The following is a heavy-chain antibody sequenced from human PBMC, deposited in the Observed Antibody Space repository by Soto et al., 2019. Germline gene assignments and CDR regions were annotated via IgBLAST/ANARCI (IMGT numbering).Heavy chain of an antibody. CDR3: ARGLYGNAVDILTGYWAYYYGMDV. D-gene: IGHD3-9*01. J-gene: IGHJ6*02. Sequence: PSETLSLTCTVSGGSISSYYWSWIRQPPGKGLEWIGYIYYSGSTNYNPSLKSRVTISVDTSKNQFSLELSSVTAADTAVYYCARGLYGNAVDILTGYWAYYYGMDVWGQGTTVTVSS. CDR2: IYYSGST. V-gene: IGHV4-59*01. CDR1: GGSISSYY.